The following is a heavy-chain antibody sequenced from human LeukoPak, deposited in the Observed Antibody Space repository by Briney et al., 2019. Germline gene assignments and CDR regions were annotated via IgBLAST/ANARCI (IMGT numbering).Heavy chain of an antibody. Sequence: ASVKVSCKASGYTFTSYGISWVRQAPGQGLEWMGWISAYNGNTNYAQKLQGRVTMTTDTSTSTAYMELRSLRSDDTAVYYCARDLYSSGWYSPEFDPWGQGTLVTVSS. CDR1: GYTFTSYG. D-gene: IGHD6-19*01. J-gene: IGHJ5*02. CDR3: ARDLYSSGWYSPEFDP. CDR2: ISAYNGNT. V-gene: IGHV1-18*01.